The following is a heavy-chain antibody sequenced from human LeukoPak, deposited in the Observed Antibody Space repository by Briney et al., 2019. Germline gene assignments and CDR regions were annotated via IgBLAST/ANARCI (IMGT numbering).Heavy chain of an antibody. CDR3: AEDRLLNCRGDCYIFDY. V-gene: IGHV3-23*01. D-gene: IGHD2-21*02. CDR2: ISGSGDST. Sequence: GGSLRLSCVASGFTLRSYVMNWVRQTPGKGLEWVSSISGSGDSTFYADSVKGWFSISRDNSKNTLYLQVNGLRTEDTAVYYCAEDRLLNCRGDCYIFDYWGQGTVVTVSS. J-gene: IGHJ4*02. CDR1: GFTLRSYV.